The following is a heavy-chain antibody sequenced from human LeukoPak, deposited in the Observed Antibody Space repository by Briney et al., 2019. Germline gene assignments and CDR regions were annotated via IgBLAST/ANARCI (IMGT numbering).Heavy chain of an antibody. J-gene: IGHJ3*01. D-gene: IGHD3-10*01. CDR1: GFTFAIHA. CDR2: ISGDGAST. Sequence: GGSLRLSCAASGFTFAIHAMTWVRQAPGKGLEWVSGISGDGASTHYAESVKGRFTISRDNSQNTLFLQMNSLRVEDTAIYYCAKDSYVSGRPLHTFDVWGQGTMVTVSS. V-gene: IGHV3-23*01. CDR3: AKDSYVSGRPLHTFDV.